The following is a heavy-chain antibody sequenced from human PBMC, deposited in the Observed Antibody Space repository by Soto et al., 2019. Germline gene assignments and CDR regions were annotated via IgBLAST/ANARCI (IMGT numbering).Heavy chain of an antibody. CDR1: GGSISNYY. CDR3: ARKTTYSGSWHDY. Sequence: AETLTLTCGVSGGSISNYYWNWIRQPAGKGLQWIGRIYSSGSITYNPSLKSRVTMSVDTYKNKYTLKPTSVTDAETAVYCCARKTTYSGSWHDYWGRGTRVTVSS. J-gene: IGHJ4*02. CDR2: IYSSGSI. V-gene: IGHV4-4*07. D-gene: IGHD6-13*01.